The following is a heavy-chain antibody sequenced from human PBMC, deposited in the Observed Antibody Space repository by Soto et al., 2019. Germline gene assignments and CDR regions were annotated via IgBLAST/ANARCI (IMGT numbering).Heavy chain of an antibody. V-gene: IGHV3-23*01. CDR2: ISGSGGST. J-gene: IGHJ4*02. D-gene: IGHD3-22*01. Sequence: EVQLLESGGGLVQPGGSLRLSCAASGFTFSSYVMSWVRQAPGKGLEWVSTISGSGGSTYYADSVKGRFTISRDNSKSTLYLQMNCLRAEDTAVYYCARDPYDSSGYYYFFDYRGQGTLVTVSS. CDR1: GFTFSSYV. CDR3: ARDPYDSSGYYYFFDY.